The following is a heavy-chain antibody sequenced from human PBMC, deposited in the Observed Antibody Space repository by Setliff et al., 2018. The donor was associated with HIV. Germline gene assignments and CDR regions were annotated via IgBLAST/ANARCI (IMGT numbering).Heavy chain of an antibody. CDR3: ARRMEMTPIGY. CDR1: ADTFTNCL. CDR2: INTGRGTP. V-gene: IGHV7-4-1*02. Sequence: ASVKVSCKASADTFTNCLINWVRQAPGQGLEWMGWINTGRGTPTYSQGFTGRFVFSLDTSVNTAYLQISSRKAEDSAVYYCARRMEMTPIGYWGQGTLVTVSS. D-gene: IGHD2-15*01. J-gene: IGHJ4*02.